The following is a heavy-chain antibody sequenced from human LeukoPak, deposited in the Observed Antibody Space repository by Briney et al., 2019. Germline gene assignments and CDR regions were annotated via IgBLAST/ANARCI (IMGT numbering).Heavy chain of an antibody. CDR1: GYTFTSYE. CDR3: ARGSGTKSYWFDP. Sequence: GASVKVSCKASGYTFTSYEINWVRQAPGQGLEWMGWMNPNSGNTGYAQKFHGRVTMTRNTSISTAYMELSSLRSEDTAVYYCARGSGTKSYWFDPWGQGTLVTVSS. V-gene: IGHV1-8*01. CDR2: MNPNSGNT. J-gene: IGHJ5*02. D-gene: IGHD6-25*01.